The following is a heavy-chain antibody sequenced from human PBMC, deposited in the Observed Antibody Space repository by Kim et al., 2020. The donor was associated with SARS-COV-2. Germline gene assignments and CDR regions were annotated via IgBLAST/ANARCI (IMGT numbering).Heavy chain of an antibody. V-gene: IGHV4-30-2*01. J-gene: IGHJ5*02. CDR1: GGSISSGGYS. Sequence: SETLSLTCAVSGGSISSGGYSWSWIRQPPGKGLEWIGYIYYSGSTYYNPSLKSRVTISVDRSKSQFSLKLSSVTAADTAVYYCARGLTGSGNNWFDPWGQGTLVTVSS. D-gene: IGHD2-8*02. CDR3: ARGLTGSGNNWFDP. CDR2: IYYSGST.